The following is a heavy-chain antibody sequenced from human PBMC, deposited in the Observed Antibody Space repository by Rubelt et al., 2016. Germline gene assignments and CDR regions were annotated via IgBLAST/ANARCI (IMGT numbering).Heavy chain of an antibody. J-gene: IGHJ5*02. CDR1: GGPLSGYY. D-gene: IGHD3-22*01. Sequence: QVQLQESGPGLVKPSETLSLTCAVDGGPLSGYYWNWIRQHPGKGLEWIGEITHSGITDYNPSITSGVPISVATSKNQVSLKRCSVTAAETAVYYWARRVGDSDGVTCSWFDPWGQGTLATVSS. CDR3: ARRVGDSDGVTCSWFDP. V-gene: IGHV4-34*10. CDR2: ITHSGIT.